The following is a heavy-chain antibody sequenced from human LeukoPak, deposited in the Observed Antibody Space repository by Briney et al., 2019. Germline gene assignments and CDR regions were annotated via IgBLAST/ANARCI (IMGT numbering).Heavy chain of an antibody. CDR3: ARDRIDSSVDY. D-gene: IGHD6-25*01. Sequence: SETLSLTCTVSGGSISSGSYYWSWIRQPAGKGLEWIGRIYTSGSTNYNPSLKSRVTISVDTSKNQFSLKLSSVTAADTAVYYCARDRIDSSVDYWGQGTLVTVSS. V-gene: IGHV4-61*02. CDR2: IYTSGST. J-gene: IGHJ4*02. CDR1: GGSISSGSYY.